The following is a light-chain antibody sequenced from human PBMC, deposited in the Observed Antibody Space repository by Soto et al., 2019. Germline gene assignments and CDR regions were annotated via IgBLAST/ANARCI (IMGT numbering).Light chain of an antibody. Sequence: DIVMTQSPLSLPVTPGEPASISCRSSQSLLQSNGYNYLDWYLQKPGQPPQLLIYLGSNRAPGVADRFSGSGSGTDFTLKISRVEAEDVGVYYCMQALQTVRTFGQGTKLEI. CDR2: LGS. J-gene: IGKJ2*01. V-gene: IGKV2-28*01. CDR3: MQALQTVRT. CDR1: QSLLQSNGYNY.